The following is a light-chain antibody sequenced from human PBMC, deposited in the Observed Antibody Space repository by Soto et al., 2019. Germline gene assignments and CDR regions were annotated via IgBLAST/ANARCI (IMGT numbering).Light chain of an antibody. J-gene: IGKJ4*01. CDR1: QNVYNN. V-gene: IGKV3-15*01. Sequence: EIVMTQSPANLSLSPGEGATLSCKASQNVYNNLAWYQQRPGQPPRLLIYDASTRATGISARFSGSGYGTEFTLTISSLQSEDFAVYFCQQCRNWPLTFGGGTKVEIK. CDR2: DAS. CDR3: QQCRNWPLT.